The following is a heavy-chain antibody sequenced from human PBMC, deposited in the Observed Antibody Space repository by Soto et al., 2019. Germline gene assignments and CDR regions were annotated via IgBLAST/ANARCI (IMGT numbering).Heavy chain of an antibody. Sequence: ASVKVSCKASGYTFTSYAMHWVRQAPGQRLEWMGWINAGNGNTKYSQKFQGRVTITRDTSASTAYMELSSLRSEDTAVYYCARDQSPDTAMVTFDYWGQGTLVTVSS. CDR1: GYTFTSYA. V-gene: IGHV1-3*01. CDR3: ARDQSPDTAMVTFDY. CDR2: INAGNGNT. J-gene: IGHJ4*02. D-gene: IGHD5-18*01.